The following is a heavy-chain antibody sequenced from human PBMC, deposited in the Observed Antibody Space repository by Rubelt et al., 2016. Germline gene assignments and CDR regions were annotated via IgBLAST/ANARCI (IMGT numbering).Heavy chain of an antibody. J-gene: IGHJ6*03. CDR3: ARAIACSGSSCSPYYYYMDV. V-gene: IGHV4-4*07. Sequence: IGRITPRGNTDHNPSLKSRVTVAVDTSKNQFSLKLSSVTAADTAVYYCARAIACSGSSCSPYYYYMDVWGKGTTVTVSS. CDR2: ITPRGNT. D-gene: IGHD2-15*01.